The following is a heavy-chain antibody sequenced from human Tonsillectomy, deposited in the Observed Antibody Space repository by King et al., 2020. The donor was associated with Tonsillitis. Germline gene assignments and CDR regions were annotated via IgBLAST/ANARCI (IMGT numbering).Heavy chain of an antibody. V-gene: IGHV4-59*01. Sequence: QLQESGPGLVKPSETLSLTCTVSGGSISSYHWSWIRQSPGKGLEWIGFFYNNVRTNYNPSLKGRVTIAGDTTKNQFSLNLSSVTAADTAVYYCAGTRSSAFYLDYWGQGTLVTVSS. CDR3: AGTRSSAFYLDY. J-gene: IGHJ4*02. D-gene: IGHD6-13*01. CDR1: GGSISSYH. CDR2: FYNNVRT.